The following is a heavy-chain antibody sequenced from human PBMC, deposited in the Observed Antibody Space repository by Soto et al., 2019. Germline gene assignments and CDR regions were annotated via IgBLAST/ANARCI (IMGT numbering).Heavy chain of an antibody. Sequence: ASVKVSCKASGYTFTSYGISWVRQAPGQGLEWMGWISAYNGNTNYAQKLQGRVTMTTDTSTSTAYMELRSLRSDDTAVYYCARDAPRDIGTGYYYYYYYGMDGWGQGTTVTVSS. D-gene: IGHD3-9*01. V-gene: IGHV1-18*01. CDR3: ARDAPRDIGTGYYYYYYYGMDG. J-gene: IGHJ6*02. CDR2: ISAYNGNT. CDR1: GYTFTSYG.